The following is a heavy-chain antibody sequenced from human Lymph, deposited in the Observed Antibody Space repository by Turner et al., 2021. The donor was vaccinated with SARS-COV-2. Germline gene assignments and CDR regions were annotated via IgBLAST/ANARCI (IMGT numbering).Heavy chain of an antibody. Sequence: QVQLVQPGAEVKKPGSSVKVSCKASGGTFSSYAISWVRQAPGQGLEWMGGVIPIVGTPNYAQKFQGRVTITADESTSTAYMELSSLRSEDTAVYYCASFGGDYVFDYWGQGTLVTVSS. CDR3: ASFGGDYVFDY. V-gene: IGHV1-69*01. D-gene: IGHD3-10*01. J-gene: IGHJ4*02. CDR1: GGTFSSYA. CDR2: VIPIVGTP.